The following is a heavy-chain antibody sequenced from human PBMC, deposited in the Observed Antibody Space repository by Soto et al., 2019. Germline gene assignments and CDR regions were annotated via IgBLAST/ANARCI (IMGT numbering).Heavy chain of an antibody. D-gene: IGHD3-10*01. CDR1: GFTFTSYA. CDR2: ISKSGDST. V-gene: IGHV3-23*01. Sequence: XGSLRLSCAAAGFTFTSYARTWVRQVPGEGLQWVSSISKSGDSTYYADSVKGRFTTSRDNSKNTLYLQMNSLRAEDTAIYYCAKGSFGFDYWGQGTLVTV. CDR3: AKGSFGFDY. J-gene: IGHJ4*02.